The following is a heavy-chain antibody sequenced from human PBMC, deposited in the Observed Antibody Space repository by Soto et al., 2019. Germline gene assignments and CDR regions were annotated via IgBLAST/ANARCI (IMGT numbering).Heavy chain of an antibody. CDR3: ARGFGGGYCTNGVCYDAYYYYYMDV. Sequence: SETLSLTCAVYGGSLSGYYWSWIRQPPGKGLEWIGEINHSGSTNYNPSLKSRVTISVDTSKNQFSLKLSSVTAADTAVYYCARGFGGGYCTNGVCYDAYYYYYMDVWGKGTTVTVSS. CDR1: GGSLSGYY. D-gene: IGHD2-8*01. J-gene: IGHJ6*03. CDR2: INHSGST. V-gene: IGHV4-34*01.